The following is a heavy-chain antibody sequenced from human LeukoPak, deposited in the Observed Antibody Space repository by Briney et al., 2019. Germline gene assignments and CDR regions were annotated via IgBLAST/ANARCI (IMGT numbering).Heavy chain of an antibody. CDR3: AKGGSYYYFDY. Sequence: GGSLRLSCAASGFAFSSYGMHWVRQAPGKGLEWVAVISYDGSNKYYADSVKGRFTISRDNSKNTLYLQMNSLRAEDTAVYYCAKGGSYYYFDYWCQGTLVTVSS. V-gene: IGHV3-30*18. CDR1: GFAFSSYG. J-gene: IGHJ4*02. D-gene: IGHD1-26*01. CDR2: ISYDGSNK.